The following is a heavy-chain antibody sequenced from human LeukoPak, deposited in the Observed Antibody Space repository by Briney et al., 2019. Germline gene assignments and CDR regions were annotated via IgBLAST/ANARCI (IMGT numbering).Heavy chain of an antibody. CDR2: TYYRSKWYN. D-gene: IGHD6-13*01. J-gene: IGHJ5*02. Sequence: SQTLSLTCAISGDSVSSNSAAWNWIRQSPSRGLEWLGRTYYRSKWYNDYAVSVKSRITINPDTSKNQFSLQLNSVTPEDTAVYYCARGRDTGYSSSWHVWFDPWGQGTLVTVSS. V-gene: IGHV6-1*01. CDR1: GDSVSSNSAA. CDR3: ARGRDTGYSSSWHVWFDP.